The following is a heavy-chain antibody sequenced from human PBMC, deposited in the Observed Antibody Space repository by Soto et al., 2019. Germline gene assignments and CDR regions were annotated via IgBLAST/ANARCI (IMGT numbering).Heavy chain of an antibody. Sequence: QLQLQESGPGLVKPSETLSLTCTVSGGSISSSSYYWGWIRQPPGKGLEWIGSIYYSGSTYYNPSLKSRVTISVDTSKNQFSLKLSSVTAADTAVYYYARRFGSGLNYYYYGMDVWGQGTTVTVSS. J-gene: IGHJ6*02. V-gene: IGHV4-39*01. CDR3: ARRFGSGLNYYYYGMDV. CDR2: IYYSGST. D-gene: IGHD6-19*01. CDR1: GGSISSSSYY.